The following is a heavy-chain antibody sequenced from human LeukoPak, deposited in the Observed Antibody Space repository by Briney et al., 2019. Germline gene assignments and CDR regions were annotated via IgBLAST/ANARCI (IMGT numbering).Heavy chain of an antibody. CDR3: ARSNRIAVAGTFLYYYGMDV. J-gene: IGHJ6*02. Sequence: GGSLRLSCAASGFTFSSYWMSWVRQAPGKGLEWVANIKQDGSEKYYVDSVKGRFTISRDNAKNSLYLQMNSLRAEDTAVYYCARSNRIAVAGTFLYYYGMDVWGQGTTVTVSS. V-gene: IGHV3-7*03. CDR1: GFTFSSYW. D-gene: IGHD6-19*01. CDR2: IKQDGSEK.